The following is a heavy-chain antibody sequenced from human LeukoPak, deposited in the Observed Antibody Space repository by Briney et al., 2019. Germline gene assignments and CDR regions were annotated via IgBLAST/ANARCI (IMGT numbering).Heavy chain of an antibody. CDR3: ARDLSTMVRGVIDNWFDP. D-gene: IGHD3-10*01. V-gene: IGHV4-4*07. Sequence: SETLSLTCTVSGDSINSFYWSWIRQPAGKGLEWIGHIYSSGSTNYSPSLKSRVTMSVDTSKNQFSLKLSSVTAADTAVYYCARDLSTMVRGVIDNWFDPWGQGTLVTVSS. J-gene: IGHJ5*02. CDR2: IYSSGST. CDR1: GDSINSFY.